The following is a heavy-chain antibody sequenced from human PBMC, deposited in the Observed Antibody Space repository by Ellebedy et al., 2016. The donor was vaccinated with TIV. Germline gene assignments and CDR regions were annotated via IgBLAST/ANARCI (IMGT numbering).Heavy chain of an antibody. J-gene: IGHJ4*02. V-gene: IGHV3-30-3*01. CDR1: GLTFRSCD. CDR2: ISYAGTNK. CDR3: ARGGFGSWFDY. Sequence: PGGSLRLSCAASGLTFRSCDVHWVRQAPGKGLEWVAAISYAGTNKEYADSVKGRFPISRDNSKNTVYLQMNSLRAEDTAVYYCARGGFGSWFDYWGQGTLATVSS. D-gene: IGHD6-13*01.